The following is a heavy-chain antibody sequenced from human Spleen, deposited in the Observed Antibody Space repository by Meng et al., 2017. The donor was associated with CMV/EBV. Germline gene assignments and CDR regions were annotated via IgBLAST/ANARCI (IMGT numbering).Heavy chain of an antibody. D-gene: IGHD3-22*01. Sequence: GGSLRLSCAASGLTFSDYAMNWVRQAPGEGLEWVACISSSGGYIDYADSVKGRFTISRDNAKNSLFLQMNSLRAEDTAVYYCASPYDNSGYYSGYWGQGTLVTVSS. CDR2: ISSSGGYI. J-gene: IGHJ4*02. V-gene: IGHV3-21*01. CDR1: GLTFSDYA. CDR3: ASPYDNSGYYSGY.